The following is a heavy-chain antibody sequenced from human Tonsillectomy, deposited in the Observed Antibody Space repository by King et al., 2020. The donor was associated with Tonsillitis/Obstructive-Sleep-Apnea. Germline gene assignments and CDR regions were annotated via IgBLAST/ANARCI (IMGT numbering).Heavy chain of an antibody. J-gene: IGHJ5*02. D-gene: IGHD4-17*01. CDR1: GYNFINYG. CDR2: ISTYNGST. Sequence: VQLVESGAEVKKPGASVKVSCKASGYNFINYGISWVRQAPGQGLEWMVWISTYNGSTNYAQKLQGRVMMTTDTSTSTTYMELRSLRSDDTAVYYCARDDYGDYWFDPWGQGTLVTVAS. V-gene: IGHV1-18*01. CDR3: ARDDYGDYWFDP.